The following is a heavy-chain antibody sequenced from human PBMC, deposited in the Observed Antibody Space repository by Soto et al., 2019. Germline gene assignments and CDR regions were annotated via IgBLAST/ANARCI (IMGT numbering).Heavy chain of an antibody. Sequence: QVQLVQSGVELKKPGASVRVSCKASGYTFTNYGISWVRQAPGQGLEWVGWMSPNNGNTHYAPKPQGRVTMTRDTHTNTAYLDLRSLRSDDTAVYYCARVQSSGYDYWGQGTLVTVSS. CDR1: GYTFTNYG. V-gene: IGHV1-18*04. CDR3: ARVQSSGYDY. D-gene: IGHD5-12*01. J-gene: IGHJ4*02. CDR2: MSPNNGNT.